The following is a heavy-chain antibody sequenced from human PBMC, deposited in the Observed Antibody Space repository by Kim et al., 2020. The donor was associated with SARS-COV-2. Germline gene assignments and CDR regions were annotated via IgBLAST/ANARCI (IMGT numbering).Heavy chain of an antibody. Sequence: SVKVSCKASGGTFSSYAISWVRQAPGQGLEWMGGIIPIFGTANYAQKFQGRVTITADESTSTAYMELSSLRSEDTAVYYCATRIVGVREPGWQQLVPFMGYYYGMDVWGQGTTVTVSS. V-gene: IGHV1-69*13. CDR1: GGTFSSYA. D-gene: IGHD6-13*01. J-gene: IGHJ6*02. CDR3: ATRIVGVREPGWQQLVPFMGYYYGMDV. CDR2: IIPIFGTA.